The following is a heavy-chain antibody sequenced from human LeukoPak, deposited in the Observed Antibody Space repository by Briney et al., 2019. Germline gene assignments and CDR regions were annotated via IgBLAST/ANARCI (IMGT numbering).Heavy chain of an antibody. V-gene: IGHV1-2*07. J-gene: IGHJ4*02. CDR2: INPNSGGT. CDR1: GYTFTGYY. D-gene: IGHD3-16*02. CDR3: ARGDYVWGSYLPTYYFDY. Sequence: GASVKVSCKASGYTFTGYYMHWVRQAPGQGLEWMGWINPNSGGTNYAHKFQGRVTMTRDTSISTAYMELSRLRSDDTAVYYCARGDYVWGSYLPTYYFDYWGQGTLVTVSS.